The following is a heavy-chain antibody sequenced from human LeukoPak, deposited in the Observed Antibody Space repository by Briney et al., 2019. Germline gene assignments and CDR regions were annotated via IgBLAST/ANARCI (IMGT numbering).Heavy chain of an antibody. D-gene: IGHD1-26*01. CDR3: AKSGGYGLIDY. CDR2: IYDSGST. J-gene: IGHJ4*02. V-gene: IGHV4-39*01. CDR1: GASISGSGYY. Sequence: SETLSLTCTVSGASISGSGYYWGWIRQPPGKGLEWIGNIYDSGSTYYNASLQSRVTISIDTSKNQFSLRLSSVTAADTAMYYCAKSGGYGLIDYWGQGALVTVSS.